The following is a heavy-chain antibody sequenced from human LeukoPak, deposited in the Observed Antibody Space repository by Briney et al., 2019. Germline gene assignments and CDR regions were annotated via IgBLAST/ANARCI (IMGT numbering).Heavy chain of an antibody. V-gene: IGHV4-59*12. D-gene: IGHD3-16*01. CDR3: ARAPYVKRVSYFDY. CDR1: GFSISPYY. CDR2: ILYSGTT. J-gene: IGHJ4*02. Sequence: SETLSLTCTVSGFSISPYYWSWIRQPPGKGLEWIGYILYSGTTTNYNPSVKSRVTISVDTSKNQFSLKLSSVTAADTAVYYCARAPYVKRVSYFDYWGQGTLVTVSS.